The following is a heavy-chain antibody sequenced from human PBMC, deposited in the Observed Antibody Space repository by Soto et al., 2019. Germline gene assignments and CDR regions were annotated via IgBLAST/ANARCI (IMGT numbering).Heavy chain of an antibody. D-gene: IGHD6-6*01. CDR1: GYFFTSYY. Sequence: QAQLVQSGAEVKKPGASVKVSCKASGYFFTSYYIHWVRQAPGQSLQWMGWINPNGGNTHYVQKFQGRLTLTRDTSVSTVYMDLNSLTSDDTAIYYCARESMCGSSFRREYFDFWGQGTLVAVAS. J-gene: IGHJ4*02. V-gene: IGHV1-2*02. CDR2: INPNGGNT. CDR3: ARESMCGSSFRREYFDF.